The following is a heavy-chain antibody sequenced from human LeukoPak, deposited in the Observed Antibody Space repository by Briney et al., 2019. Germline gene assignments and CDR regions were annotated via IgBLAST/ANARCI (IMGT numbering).Heavy chain of an antibody. CDR3: ARVVGYCTSSSCINWFDP. V-gene: IGHV3-7*01. CDR1: GFTFSSYW. D-gene: IGHD2-15*01. Sequence: RTGGSLRLSCAASGFTFSSYWMSWVRQAPGKGLEWVANIKQDGSEKYYVDSAKGRFTISRDNAKNSLYLQMNSLRAEDTAVYYCARVVGYCTSSSCINWFDPWGQGTLVTVSS. CDR2: IKQDGSEK. J-gene: IGHJ5*02.